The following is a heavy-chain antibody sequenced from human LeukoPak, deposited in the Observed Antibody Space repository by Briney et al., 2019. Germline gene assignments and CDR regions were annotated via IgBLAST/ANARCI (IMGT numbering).Heavy chain of an antibody. V-gene: IGHV4-39*07. D-gene: IGHD1-14*01. J-gene: IGHJ5*02. CDR1: GGSISSSSHY. CDR3: ARLRTRRWFDP. CDR2: INHSGST. Sequence: SETLSLTCTVSGGSISSSSHYWGWIRQPPGKGLEWIGEINHSGSTNYNPALKSRVTISVDTSKNQFSLKLSSVTAADTAVYYCARLRTRRWFDPWGQGTLVTVSS.